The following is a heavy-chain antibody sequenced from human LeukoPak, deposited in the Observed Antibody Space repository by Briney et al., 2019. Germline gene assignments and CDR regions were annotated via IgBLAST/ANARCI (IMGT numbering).Heavy chain of an antibody. D-gene: IGHD6-6*01. J-gene: IGHJ6*03. Sequence: PGGSLRLSCAASGFTFDDYGMSWVRQAPGKGLEWVSGINWNGGSTGYADSVKGRFTISRDNAKNPLYLQMNSLGAEDTALYYCARDSSSSYYYYYYYMDVWGKGTTVTVSS. CDR2: INWNGGST. V-gene: IGHV3-20*04. CDR1: GFTFDDYG. CDR3: ARDSSSSYYYYYYYMDV.